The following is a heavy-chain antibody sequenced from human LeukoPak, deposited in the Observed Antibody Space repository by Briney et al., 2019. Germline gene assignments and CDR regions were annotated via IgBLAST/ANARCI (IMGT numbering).Heavy chain of an antibody. D-gene: IGHD2-21*01. CDR3: ARPAADCGGDCYWAFDY. V-gene: IGHV1-18*01. CDR2: ISAYNGNT. J-gene: IGHJ4*02. Sequence: ASVKVSCKASGYTFTSYGISWVRQAPGQGLEWMGWISAYNGNTNYAQKLQGRVTMTTDTSTSTAYMELRSLRSDDTAVYYCARPAADCGGDCYWAFDYWGQGTLVTVSS. CDR1: GYTFTSYG.